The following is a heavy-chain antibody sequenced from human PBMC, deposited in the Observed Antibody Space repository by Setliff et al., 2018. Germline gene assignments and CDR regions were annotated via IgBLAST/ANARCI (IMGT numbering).Heavy chain of an antibody. J-gene: IGHJ6*03. Sequence: SETLSPTCTVSAGSISSSSYYWGWIRQPPGKGLEWIGSIYYSGSTYYNPSLKNRVTITVDTSKTQFSLKLRSVTATDTAVYYCAGHGRLGSSWYGGSGYYYYYLDVWGKGTTVTVSS. CDR2: IYYSGST. CDR3: AGHGRLGSSWYGGSGYYYYYLDV. V-gene: IGHV4-39*01. D-gene: IGHD6-13*01. CDR1: AGSISSSSYY.